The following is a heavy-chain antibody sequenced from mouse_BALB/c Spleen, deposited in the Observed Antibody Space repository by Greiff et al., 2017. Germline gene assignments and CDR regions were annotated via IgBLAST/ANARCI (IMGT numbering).Heavy chain of an antibody. D-gene: IGHD2-1*01. V-gene: IGHV5-9-3*01. CDR3: ARDDGNPYYFDY. Sequence: DVQLVESGGGLVKPGGSLKLSCAASGFTFSSYAMSWVRQTPEKRLEWVATISSGGSYTYYPDSVKGRFTISRDNAKNTLYLQMSSLRSEDTAMYYCARDDGNPYYFDYWGQGTTLTVSS. J-gene: IGHJ2*01. CDR1: GFTFSSYA. CDR2: ISSGGSYT.